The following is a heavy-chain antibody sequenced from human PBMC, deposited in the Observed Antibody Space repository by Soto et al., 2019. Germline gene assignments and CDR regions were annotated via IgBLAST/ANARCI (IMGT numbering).Heavy chain of an antibody. Sequence: SEKVSCKASGYTFTSYGISWLRQPPGQGLERMGWISAYNGNTNYAQKLQGRVNMTTDTSKRTAYMELRSLRSDDTAVYYCARDRGYSYASSGNYYYYYGMDVWGQGTTVTVSS. CDR1: GYTFTSYG. D-gene: IGHD5-18*01. V-gene: IGHV1-18*04. J-gene: IGHJ6*02. CDR3: ARDRGYSYASSGNYYYYYGMDV. CDR2: ISAYNGNT.